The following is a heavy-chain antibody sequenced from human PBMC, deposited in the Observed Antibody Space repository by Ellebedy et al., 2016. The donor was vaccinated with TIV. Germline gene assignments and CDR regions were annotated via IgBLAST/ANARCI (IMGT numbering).Heavy chain of an antibody. J-gene: IGHJ6*02. D-gene: IGHD1-26*01. Sequence: GESLKISCAASGFTFSSYSMNWVRQAPGKGLEWVSLISGDGGSTYYADSVKGRFTISRDNSKNSLYLQMNSLRTEDTALYYCAKGVGVGYGMDVWGQGTTVTVSS. CDR3: AKGVGVGYGMDV. V-gene: IGHV3-43*02. CDR1: GFTFSSYS. CDR2: ISGDGGST.